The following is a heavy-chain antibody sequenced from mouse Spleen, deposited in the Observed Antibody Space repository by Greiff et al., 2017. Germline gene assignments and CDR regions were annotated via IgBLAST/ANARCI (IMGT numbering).Heavy chain of an antibody. Sequence: QVQLQQPGAELVKPGASVMLSCKASGYTFTSYWMHWVKQRPGQGLEWIGMIHPNSGSTNYNEKFKSKATLTVDKSSSTAYMQLSSLTSEDSAVYYCARCAITTVVAPYAMDYWGQGTSVTVSS. CDR3: ARCAITTVVAPYAMDY. CDR1: GYTFTSYW. V-gene: IGHV1-64*01. J-gene: IGHJ4*01. CDR2: IHPNSGST. D-gene: IGHD1-1*01.